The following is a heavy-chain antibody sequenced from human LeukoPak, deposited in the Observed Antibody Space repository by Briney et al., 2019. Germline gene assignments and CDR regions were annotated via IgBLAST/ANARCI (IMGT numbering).Heavy chain of an antibody. J-gene: IGHJ3*02. V-gene: IGHV1-69*06. CDR2: IIPIFGTA. D-gene: IGHD6-13*01. CDR1: GGTFSSYA. CDR3: ATSFAGYSPDAFDI. Sequence: GASVKVSCKASGGTFSSYAISWVRQAPGQGLEWMGEIIPIFGTANYAQKFQGRVTITADKSTSTAYMELSSLRSEDTAVYYCATSFAGYSPDAFDIWGQGTMVTVSS.